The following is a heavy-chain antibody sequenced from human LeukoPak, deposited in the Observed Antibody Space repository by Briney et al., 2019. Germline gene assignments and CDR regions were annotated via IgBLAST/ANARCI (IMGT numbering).Heavy chain of an antibody. V-gene: IGHV5-51*01. CDR2: LYLGDSDI. Sequence: GESLNISCKVSAYSFTSYCIGWVRQMPVKGLEWIVFLYLGDSDIRYSPSFQGQVTISADKSIRTAYLQWSSLKASDTAIYYCARHHDYGDYGCFDYWGQGTLVTVSS. J-gene: IGHJ4*02. CDR1: AYSFTSYC. D-gene: IGHD4-17*01. CDR3: ARHHDYGDYGCFDY.